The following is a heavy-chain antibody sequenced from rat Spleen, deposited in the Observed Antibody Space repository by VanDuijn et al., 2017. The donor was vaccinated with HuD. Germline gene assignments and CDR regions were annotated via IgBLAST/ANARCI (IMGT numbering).Heavy chain of an antibody. V-gene: IGHV5-31*01. CDR2: ISFDGSTT. D-gene: IGHD1-10*01. J-gene: IGHJ3*01. CDR3: TTENYWFAY. Sequence: EVQLVESGGGLVQPGRSLKLSCAASGFTFNNYWMTWIRQAPGKGPEWVASISFDGSTTYYRDYVKGRFTISRDNTKSTLYLQMNSLRSEDTATYYCTTENYWFAYWGQGTLVTVSS. CDR1: GFTFNNYW.